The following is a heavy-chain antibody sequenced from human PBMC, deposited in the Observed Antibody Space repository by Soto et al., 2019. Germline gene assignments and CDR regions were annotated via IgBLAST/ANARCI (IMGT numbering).Heavy chain of an antibody. CDR3: ARDIKAITMVRGVLDY. Sequence: GGSLRLSCAASGFTFSSYSMNWVRQAPGKGLEWVSSISSSSRYIYYADSVKGRFTISRDNAKNSLYLQMNSLRAEDTAVYYCARDIKAITMVRGVLDYWGQGTLVTVSS. V-gene: IGHV3-21*01. CDR2: ISSSSRYI. J-gene: IGHJ4*02. CDR1: GFTFSSYS. D-gene: IGHD3-10*01.